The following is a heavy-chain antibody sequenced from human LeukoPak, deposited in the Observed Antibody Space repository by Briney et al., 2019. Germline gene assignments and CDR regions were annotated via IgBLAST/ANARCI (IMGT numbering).Heavy chain of an antibody. CDR1: GGSISSYY. Sequence: TSETLSLTCTVSGGSISSYYWSWIRQPPGKGLEWIGYIYYSGSTNYNPSLKSRVTISVDTSKNQVSLKLSSVTAADTAVDYCARLADYYDSSGYPVPHFDYWGQGTLVTVSS. D-gene: IGHD3-22*01. CDR2: IYYSGST. J-gene: IGHJ4*02. V-gene: IGHV4-59*08. CDR3: ARLADYYDSSGYPVPHFDY.